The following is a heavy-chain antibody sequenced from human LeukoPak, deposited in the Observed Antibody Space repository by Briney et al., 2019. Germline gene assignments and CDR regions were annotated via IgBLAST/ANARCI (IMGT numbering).Heavy chain of an antibody. CDR1: GYTFVSYG. D-gene: IGHD3-22*01. CDR3: ARDLGSYDSNVYRPY. Sequence: ASVKVSCKASGYTFVSYGISWVRQAPGQGPEWMGWISAYNGDTNYAQKFRGRVTMTTDTSTSTACMELRSLRSDDTAVYYCARDLGSYDSNVYRPYWGQGTLVTVSS. J-gene: IGHJ4*02. CDR2: ISAYNGDT. V-gene: IGHV1-18*01.